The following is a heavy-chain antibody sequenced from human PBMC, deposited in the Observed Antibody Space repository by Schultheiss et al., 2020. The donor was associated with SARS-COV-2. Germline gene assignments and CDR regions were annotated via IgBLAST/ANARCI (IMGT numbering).Heavy chain of an antibody. CDR1: GYTFTSYG. V-gene: IGHV1-18*01. J-gene: IGHJ6*02. Sequence: ASVKVSCKASGYTFTSYGISWVRQAPGQGLEWMGWISAYNGNTNYAQKLQGRVTMTTDTSTSTAYMELRSLRSDDTAVYYCARGGIGGYRLPRGDYYYYGMDVWGQGTTVTVSS. CDR3: ARGGIGGYRLPRGDYYYYGMDV. CDR2: ISAYNGNT. D-gene: IGHD5-12*01.